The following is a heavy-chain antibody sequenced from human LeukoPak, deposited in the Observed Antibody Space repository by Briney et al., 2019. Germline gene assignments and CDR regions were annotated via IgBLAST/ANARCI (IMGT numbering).Heavy chain of an antibody. CDR2: IYYTGST. CDR1: GGSINDSSYY. D-gene: IGHD3-10*01. J-gene: IGHJ4*02. V-gene: IGHV4-39*02. CDR3: ARRYYYYASGNFFEY. Sequence: SETLSLTCTVSGGSINDSSYYWGWLRQPPGKGLEWIGDIYYTGSTYKNPSLKSRVTISVDTSKNHFSLKLSSVTAADTAVYYCARRYYYYASGNFFEYWGQGTLVIVSS.